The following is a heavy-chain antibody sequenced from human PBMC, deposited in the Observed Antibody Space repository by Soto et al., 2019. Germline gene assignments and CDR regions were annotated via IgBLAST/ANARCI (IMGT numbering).Heavy chain of an antibody. CDR2: IWYDGSNK. Sequence: QVQLVESGGGVVQPGRSLRLSCAASGFTFSSYGMPWVRQAPGKGLEWVAVIWYDGSNKYYADSVKGRFTIARDNSKNRLYRRMNSLRAADTSVYYCARASVGTDSNGYSPQPLDYWGHGTPVTVS. CDR3: ARASVGTDSNGYSPQPLDY. D-gene: IGHD3-22*01. J-gene: IGHJ4*01. V-gene: IGHV3-33*01. CDR1: GFTFSSYG.